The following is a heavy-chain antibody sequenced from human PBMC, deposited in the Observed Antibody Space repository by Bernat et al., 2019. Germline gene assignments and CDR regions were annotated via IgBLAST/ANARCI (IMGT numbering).Heavy chain of an antibody. CDR2: ISGSGGST. D-gene: IGHD3-16*01. Sequence: EVQLLESGGDLVQPGGSLRLSCVASGFTFSSNAMAWVRQAPGKGLEGLSAISGSGGSTYYADSVKGRFTISRDNSKNTLYLQMNSLRAEDTAVYFCAKEYVSRSSLSFDYWGQATLVTVSS. CDR3: AKEYVSRSSLSFDY. CDR1: GFTFSSNA. V-gene: IGHV3-23*01. J-gene: IGHJ4*02.